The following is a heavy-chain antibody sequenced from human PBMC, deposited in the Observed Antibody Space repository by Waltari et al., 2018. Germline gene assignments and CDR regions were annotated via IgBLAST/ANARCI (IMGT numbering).Heavy chain of an antibody. V-gene: IGHV1-2*02. Sequence: QVQLVQSGAEVKMPGASLRVSCKASGYTFTDCRIHWVRQAPGQGLGWMGWISPNNGGTHYAQKFQDRITMTRDTSISTAYMELSRLSFDDTAVYYCARKSSSTFDIWGQGTVVTVSS. D-gene: IGHD2-2*01. CDR2: ISPNNGGT. J-gene: IGHJ3*02. CDR3: ARKSSSTFDI. CDR1: GYTFTDCR.